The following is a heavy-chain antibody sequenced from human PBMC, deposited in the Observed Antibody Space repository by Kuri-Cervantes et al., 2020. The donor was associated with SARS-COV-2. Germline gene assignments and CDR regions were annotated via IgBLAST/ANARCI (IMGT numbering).Heavy chain of an antibody. V-gene: IGHV1-69*04. CDR3: ARWKGTGYGSGTVPYYGMDV. Sequence: SVKVSCKASGGTFSSYAISWVRQAPGQGLEWMGRIIPILGITNYPQKFQDRVTITADKTTDTAYMELRSLRSEDTAVYYCARWKGTGYGSGTVPYYGMDVWGQGTTVTVSS. J-gene: IGHJ6*02. CDR2: IIPILGIT. CDR1: GGTFSSYA. D-gene: IGHD3-10*01.